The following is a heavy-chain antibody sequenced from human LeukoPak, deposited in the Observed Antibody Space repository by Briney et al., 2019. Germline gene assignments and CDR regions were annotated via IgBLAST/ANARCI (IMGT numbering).Heavy chain of an antibody. J-gene: IGHJ4*02. CDR3: ARDGDRGWYYFDY. CDR2: INGIGGST. V-gene: IGHV3-23*01. Sequence: PGGSLRLSCAASGFTFSTYAMSWVRQAPGKGLEWVSAINGIGGSTYYADSVKGRFTISRDDSKNTLYLQMNSLRAEDRAVYYCARDGDRGWYYFDYWGQGTLVTVSS. CDR1: GFTFSTYA. D-gene: IGHD6-19*01.